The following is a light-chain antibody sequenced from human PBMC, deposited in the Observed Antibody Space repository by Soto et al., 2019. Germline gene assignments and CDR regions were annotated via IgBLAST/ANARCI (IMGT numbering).Light chain of an antibody. V-gene: IGKV3-15*01. CDR2: GAS. CDR3: QQFDNWPLT. J-gene: IGKJ4*01. CDR1: QSISSN. Sequence: EVVMTQSPATLSVSPGERATLSCRASQSISSNVAWYQRKPGQAPRLLIYGASTRATGIPARFSGSGSGAEFTLTISSLQSEDFAIYFCQQFDNWPLTFGGGTKV.